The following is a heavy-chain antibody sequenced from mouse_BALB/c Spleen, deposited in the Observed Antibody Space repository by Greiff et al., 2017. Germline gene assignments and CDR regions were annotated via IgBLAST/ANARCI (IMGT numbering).Heavy chain of an antibody. J-gene: IGHJ2*01. V-gene: IGHV5-17*02. CDR2: ISSGSSTI. CDR3: ARIGWLRQGFDY. Sequence: DVQLVESGGGLVQPGGSRKLSCAASGFTFSSFGMHWVRQAPEKGLEWVAYISSGSSTIYYADTVKGRFTISRDNPKNTLFLQMTSLRSEDTAMYYCARIGWLRQGFDYWGQGTTLTVSS. CDR1: GFTFSSFG. D-gene: IGHD2-2*01.